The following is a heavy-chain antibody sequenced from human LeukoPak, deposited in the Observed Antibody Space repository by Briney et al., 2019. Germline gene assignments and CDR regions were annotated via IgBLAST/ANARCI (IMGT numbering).Heavy chain of an antibody. Sequence: SVKVSCKASGGTFSSYAISWVRQAPGQGLEWMGGIIPIFGTVNYAQKFQGRVTITADKSTSTAYMELSSLRSEDTAVYYCARGLAPYSYEYSGHDPYYYYNMDVWGKGTTVIISS. CDR1: GGTFSSYA. D-gene: IGHD3-22*01. CDR2: IIPIFGTV. J-gene: IGHJ6*03. V-gene: IGHV1-69*06. CDR3: ARGLAPYSYEYSGHDPYYYYNMDV.